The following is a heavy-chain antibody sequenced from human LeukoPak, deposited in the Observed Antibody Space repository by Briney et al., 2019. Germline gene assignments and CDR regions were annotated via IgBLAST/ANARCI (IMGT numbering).Heavy chain of an antibody. Sequence: GGSLRLSCAVSGFAFGSEAMSWVRQSPARGLEWVASISPGGGTTYYADYVKGRFIISRDNSNNTLFVQMNSLRAEDTAVYYCGRVDHLQQQLATDYWGQGTLVTVSS. CDR2: ISPGGGTT. V-gene: IGHV3-23*01. CDR3: GRVDHLQQQLATDY. J-gene: IGHJ4*02. D-gene: IGHD6-13*01. CDR1: GFAFGSEA.